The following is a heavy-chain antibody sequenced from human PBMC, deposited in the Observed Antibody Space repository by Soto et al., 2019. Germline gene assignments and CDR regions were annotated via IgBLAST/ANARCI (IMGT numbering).Heavy chain of an antibody. J-gene: IGHJ6*03. CDR2: TRNKAKDYTT. CDR3: VRASPDPSGYHYMDV. V-gene: IGHV3-72*01. CDR1: GFSFNDHY. Sequence: EVQLVESGGGLVQPGGSLSLSCAASGFSFNDHYMDWVRQAPGKGLDWVGRTRNKAKDYTTEYAASVRGRFTVSRDESENSLYLQMNSLKTEDTAVYYCVRASPDPSGYHYMDVWGRGTTVTVSS.